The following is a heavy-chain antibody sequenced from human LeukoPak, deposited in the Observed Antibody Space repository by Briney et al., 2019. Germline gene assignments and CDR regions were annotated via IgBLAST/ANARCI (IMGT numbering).Heavy chain of an antibody. CDR2: FDPEDGET. CDR3: ATGRVLRFLEWLLTPLDC. Sequence: ASVKVSCKVSGYTLTELSMHWVRQAPGKGLEWMGGFDPEDGETIYAQKFQGRVTMTEDTSTDTAYMELSSLRSEDTAVYYCATGRVLRFLEWLLTPLDCWGQGTLVTVSS. V-gene: IGHV1-24*01. D-gene: IGHD3-3*01. J-gene: IGHJ4*02. CDR1: GYTLTELS.